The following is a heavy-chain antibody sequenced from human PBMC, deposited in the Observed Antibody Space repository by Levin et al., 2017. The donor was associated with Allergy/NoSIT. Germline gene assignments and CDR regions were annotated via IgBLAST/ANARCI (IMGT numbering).Heavy chain of an antibody. CDR3: ASEVAVTSVGKNDY. V-gene: IGHV3-30-3*01. CDR1: GFTFSSYA. CDR2: ISYDGNIK. D-gene: IGHD6-19*01. J-gene: IGHJ4*02. Sequence: GGSLRLSCAASGFTFSSYAMHWVRQAPGKGLEWVAAISYDGNIKYYTDSVKGRFTISRDNSKNTLYLQMNSLRAEDTAVYYCASEVAVTSVGKNDYWGQGTLVTVSS.